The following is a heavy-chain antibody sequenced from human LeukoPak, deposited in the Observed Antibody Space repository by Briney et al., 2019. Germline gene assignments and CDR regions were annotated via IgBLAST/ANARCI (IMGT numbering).Heavy chain of an antibody. CDR3: AKSQTTRGDYLDY. D-gene: IGHD1-1*01. Sequence: GRSLRLSCAASGFTFSSYAMSWVHQAPGKEPEWVSAISGSGGSTSYADSVKGRFTISRDNPKNTLYLQMNSLGAEDKAVYYCAKSQTTRGDYLDYWGQGTLVTVSS. V-gene: IGHV3-23*01. CDR2: ISGSGGST. J-gene: IGHJ4*02. CDR1: GFTFSSYA.